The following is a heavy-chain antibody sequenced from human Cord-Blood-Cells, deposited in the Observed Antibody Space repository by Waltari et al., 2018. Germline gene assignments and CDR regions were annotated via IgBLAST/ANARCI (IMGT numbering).Heavy chain of an antibody. CDR3: ARRRGKDYYFDY. V-gene: IGHV4-59*08. CDR2: IYYSGST. D-gene: IGHD1-1*01. CDR1: GGSISSYY. J-gene: IGHJ4*02. Sequence: QVQLQESGPGLVKPSETLSLTCTVSGGSISSYYWSWIRQPPGKGLEWIVYIYYSGSTNYTPSLKSRVTISVDTSKNQFSLKLSSVTAADTAVYYCARRRGKDYYFDYWGQGTLVTVSS.